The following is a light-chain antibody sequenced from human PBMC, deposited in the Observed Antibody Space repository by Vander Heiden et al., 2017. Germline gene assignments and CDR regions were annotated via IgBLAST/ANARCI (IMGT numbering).Light chain of an antibody. Sequence: SYVLTPPPSASVAPRQAARITCGGDLIGTNGFHWCQQRPGQAPVLVVYADSDRPSGIPERFSGSNSGSTATLTISRVEAGDEADYYCHVWDSGRKHVVFGGGSRLTVL. CDR3: HVWDSGRKHVV. V-gene: IGLV3-21*02. J-gene: IGLJ3*02. CDR2: ADS. CDR1: LIGTNG.